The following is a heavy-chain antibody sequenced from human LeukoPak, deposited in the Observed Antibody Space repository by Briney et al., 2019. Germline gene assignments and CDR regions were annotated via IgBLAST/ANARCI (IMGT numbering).Heavy chain of an antibody. Sequence: PGGSLRLSCAASGFTFSSYGMHWVRQAPGKGLEWVAFIRYDGSNKYYADSVKGRFTISRDNSKNTLYLQMNSLRAEDTAVYYCAKDLLSLGYGDYSNAFDIWGQGTMVTVSS. CDR3: AKDLLSLGYGDYSNAFDI. V-gene: IGHV3-30*02. CDR1: GFTFSSYG. J-gene: IGHJ3*02. D-gene: IGHD4-17*01. CDR2: IRYDGSNK.